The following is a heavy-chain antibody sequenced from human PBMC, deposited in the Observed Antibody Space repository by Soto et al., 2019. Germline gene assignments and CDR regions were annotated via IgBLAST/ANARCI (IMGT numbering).Heavy chain of an antibody. V-gene: IGHV3-23*01. J-gene: IGHJ4*02. CDR2: ISGNKMNT. D-gene: IGHD3-9*01. CDR1: GFSFSEYG. Sequence: GGSLRLSCVASGFSFSEYGMSWVRQTPQKTLEWVASISGNKMNTFYPDSVKGRFFISRDNSKNTLYLQMNSLRAEDTAVYYCARVQYDILTGHFDYWGQGTLVTVSS. CDR3: ARVQYDILTGHFDY.